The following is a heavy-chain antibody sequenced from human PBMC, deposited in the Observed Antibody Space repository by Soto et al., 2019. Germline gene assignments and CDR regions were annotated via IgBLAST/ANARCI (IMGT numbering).Heavy chain of an antibody. Sequence: QLQLQESGPGLVRPSETLSLTCTVSGGSISSSHYYWDWIRQPPGKGLEWIASLYYSGSTYYNPSLKSRVTISVDMSKNQFSLKLSSVTAADTAVYFCARRGEYCTNGACSTGLDYWGQGTLVTVSS. J-gene: IGHJ4*02. CDR1: GGSISSSHYY. CDR3: ARRGEYCTNGACSTGLDY. CDR2: LYYSGST. D-gene: IGHD2-8*01. V-gene: IGHV4-39*01.